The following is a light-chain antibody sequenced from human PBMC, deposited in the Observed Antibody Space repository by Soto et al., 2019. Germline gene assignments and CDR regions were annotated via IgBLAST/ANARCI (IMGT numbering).Light chain of an antibody. CDR3: QQSYSTPRT. CDR2: AAS. Sequence: DIQMTQSPSSLSASVGDRVTITSRASQSISSYLNWYQQKPGKAPKLLIYAASSLQSGVPSRFSGSGSGTDLTLTISSLQPEDFATYYCQQSYSTPRTFGQGTKLEIK. CDR1: QSISSY. J-gene: IGKJ2*01. V-gene: IGKV1-39*01.